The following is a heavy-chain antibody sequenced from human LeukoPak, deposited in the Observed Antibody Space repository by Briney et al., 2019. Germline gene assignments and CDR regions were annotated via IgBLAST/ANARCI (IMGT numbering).Heavy chain of an antibody. Sequence: GASVKLSCKASEYTFTSYDINWVRQATGQGLEWMGWMNPNSGNTGYAQKFQGRVTMTRNTSISTAYMELSSLRSEDTAVYYCAAYYDILTDAFDIWGQGTMVTVSS. J-gene: IGHJ3*02. V-gene: IGHV1-8*01. CDR1: EYTFTSYD. CDR2: MNPNSGNT. CDR3: AAYYDILTDAFDI. D-gene: IGHD3-9*01.